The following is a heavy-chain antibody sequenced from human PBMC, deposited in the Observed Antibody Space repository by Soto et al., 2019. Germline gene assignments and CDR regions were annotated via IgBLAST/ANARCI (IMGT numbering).Heavy chain of an antibody. CDR2: IRSNTYGGTT. CDR1: GFTFGDYA. V-gene: IGHV3-49*03. J-gene: IGHJ4*02. D-gene: IGHD6-6*01. Sequence: GGSLRLSCTTSGFTFGDYAMSWSRQAPGKGLEWIGYIRSNTYGGTTEYAASVKGRFTISRDDSKRVAHLQMNSLETEDTAVYFCARRKYLDYWGQGT. CDR3: ARRKYLDY.